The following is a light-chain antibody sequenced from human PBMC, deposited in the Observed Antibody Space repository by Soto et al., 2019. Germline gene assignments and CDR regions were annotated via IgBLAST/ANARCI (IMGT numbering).Light chain of an antibody. J-gene: IGLJ1*01. Sequence: QSVLTQPASVSGSPGQSITISCTGTSSVVGSYNLVSWYQQHPGKAPKLTIYEVSNRPSGVSDRFSGSKSGNTASLTISGLQTEDEADYYCCSYAGRSTYVFGTGTKVTVL. CDR2: EVS. V-gene: IGLV2-23*02. CDR1: SSVVGSYNL. CDR3: CSYAGRSTYV.